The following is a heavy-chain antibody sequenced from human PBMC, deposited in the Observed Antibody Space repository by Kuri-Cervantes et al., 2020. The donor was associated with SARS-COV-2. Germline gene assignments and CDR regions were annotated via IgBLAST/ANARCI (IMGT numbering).Heavy chain of an antibody. CDR2: ISAYNGNT. V-gene: IGHV1-18*01. CDR3: ARHTIYSSGWYRGIDY. CDR1: GYTFTSYS. D-gene: IGHD6-19*01. J-gene: IGHJ4*02. Sequence: ASVKVSCKASGYTFTSYSISWVRQAPGQGLEWMGWISAYNGNTNYAQKLQGRVTMTTDTSTSTAYMELRSLRSDDTAVYYCARHTIYSSGWYRGIDYWGQGTLVTVSS.